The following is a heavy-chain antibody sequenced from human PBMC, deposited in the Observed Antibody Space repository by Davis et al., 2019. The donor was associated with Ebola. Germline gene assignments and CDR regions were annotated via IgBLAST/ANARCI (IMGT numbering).Heavy chain of an antibody. J-gene: IGHJ5*02. CDR1: GGSTSSYY. CDR2: IYYSGST. D-gene: IGHD3-3*01. CDR3: ARVDYDFWSGYYTGNWFDP. V-gene: IGHV4-59*01. Sequence: GSLRLSCTVPGGSTSSYYWSWIRQPPGKGLEWIGYIYYSGSTNYNPSLKSRVTISVDTSKNQFSLKLSSVTAADTAVYYCARVDYDFWSGYYTGNWFDPWGQGTLVTVSS.